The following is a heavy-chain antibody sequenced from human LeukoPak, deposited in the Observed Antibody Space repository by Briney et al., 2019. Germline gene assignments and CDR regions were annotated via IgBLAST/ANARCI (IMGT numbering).Heavy chain of an antibody. D-gene: IGHD3-22*01. V-gene: IGHV1-69*06. CDR1: GGTFSSYA. J-gene: IGHJ4*02. CDR2: IIPIFGTA. Sequence: VASVKVSCKASGGTFSSYAISWVRQAPGQGLEWMGGIIPIFGTANYAQKFQGRVTITADKSTSTAYMELSSLRSEDTAVYYCARERPYGGGGYYSWGQGTLVTVSS. CDR3: ARERPYGGGGYYS.